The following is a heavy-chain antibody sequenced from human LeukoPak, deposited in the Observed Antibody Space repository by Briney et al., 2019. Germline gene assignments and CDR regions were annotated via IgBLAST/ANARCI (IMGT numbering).Heavy chain of an antibody. J-gene: IGHJ6*02. D-gene: IGHD2-2*01. V-gene: IGHV3-15*01. CDR3: TTVTVVPAAMQGYYYYYGMDV. CDR1: GFTFSNAW. Sequence: GGSLRLSCAASGFTFSNAWMSWVRQAPRKGLECVGRIKSKTDGGTTDYAAPVKGRFTISRDDSKNTLYLQMNSLKTEDTDVYYCTTVTVVPAAMQGYYYYYGMDVWGQGTTVTVSS. CDR2: IKSKTDGGTT.